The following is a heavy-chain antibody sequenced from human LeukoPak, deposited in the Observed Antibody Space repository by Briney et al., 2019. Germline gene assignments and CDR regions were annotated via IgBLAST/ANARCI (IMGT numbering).Heavy chain of an antibody. J-gene: IGHJ4*02. CDR1: GGSISNYY. V-gene: IGHV4-59*01. CDR2: IYYSGNT. Sequence: SETLSLTCIVSGGSISNYYWSWIRQPPGKGLEWIGYIYYSGNTNYNPSLKSRVTISVDTSKNQFSLKLGSVTAADTAVYYCARENYSSGWYGIIDYWGQGTLVTVSS. CDR3: ARENYSSGWYGIIDY. D-gene: IGHD6-19*01.